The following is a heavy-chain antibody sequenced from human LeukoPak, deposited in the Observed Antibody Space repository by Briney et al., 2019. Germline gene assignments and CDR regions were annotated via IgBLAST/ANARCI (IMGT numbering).Heavy chain of an antibody. V-gene: IGHV4-34*01. D-gene: IGHD3-3*01. Sequence: SETLSLTCAVYGGSFSGYYWSWIRQPPGKGLEWIGEINHSGSTNYNPSLKSRVTISVDTSKNQFSLKLSSVTAADTAVYYCAYFWSGYYLSFDYWGQGTLVTVSS. CDR3: AYFWSGYYLSFDY. CDR2: INHSGST. CDR1: GGSFSGYY. J-gene: IGHJ4*02.